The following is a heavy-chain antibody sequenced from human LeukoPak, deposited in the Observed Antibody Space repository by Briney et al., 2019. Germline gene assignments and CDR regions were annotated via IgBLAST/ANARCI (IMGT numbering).Heavy chain of an antibody. J-gene: IGHJ6*03. V-gene: IGHV4-39*01. Sequence: SETLSLTCAVSGGSISSGSYYWSWIRQPPGQGLEWIGRIYYSGSTYYNPSLKSRVTISVDTSKNQFSLKLSSVTAADTAVYYCARAGRAAYYYHMDVWGKGTTVTVSS. CDR1: GGSISSGSYY. CDR2: IYYSGST. CDR3: ARAGRAAYYYHMDV.